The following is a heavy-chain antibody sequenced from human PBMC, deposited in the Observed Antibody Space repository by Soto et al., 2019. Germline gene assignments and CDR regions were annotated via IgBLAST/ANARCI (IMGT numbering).Heavy chain of an antibody. CDR1: GFYFINYA. V-gene: IGHV3-23*01. CDR3: AKGPYSSGWYFFDY. J-gene: IGHJ4*02. CDR2: IRGGGVST. Sequence: XSQRLPCAASGFYFINYAIHWVLQATGKGLEWVSGIRGGGVSTYYADSVKGRFTISRDNSKNTLYLQMNSLRAEDTAVYYCAKGPYSSGWYFFDYWGQGSLVTVTS. D-gene: IGHD6-19*01.